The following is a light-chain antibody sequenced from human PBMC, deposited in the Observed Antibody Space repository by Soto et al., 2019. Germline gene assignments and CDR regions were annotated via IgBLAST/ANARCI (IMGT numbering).Light chain of an antibody. CDR3: QQYNNWPPRT. CDR1: QSVSSN. Sequence: EIVMTQSPATLSVSPGERATLSCRASQSVSSNLAWYQQKPGQAPRLLIYGASIRATGIPAWFSGSGSGTEFTLTISSLQSEDFAVYYCQQYNNWPPRTFGGGTKVEIK. CDR2: GAS. J-gene: IGKJ4*01. V-gene: IGKV3D-15*01.